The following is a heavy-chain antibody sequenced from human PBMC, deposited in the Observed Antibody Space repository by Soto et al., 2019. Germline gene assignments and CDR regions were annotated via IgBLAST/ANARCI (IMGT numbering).Heavy chain of an antibody. D-gene: IGHD2-15*01. CDR2: INPNSGDT. V-gene: IGHV1-2*04. CDR1: GYTFTGYY. J-gene: IGHJ5*02. CDR3: ARADCSGLSCNWFDP. Sequence: ASVKVSCKASGYTFTGYYMHWVRQAPGQGLEWMGWINPNSGDTNYAQKFQGWVTMTRDTSISTAYMELSRLRSDDTAVYCCARADCSGLSCNWFDPWGQGTLVTVSS.